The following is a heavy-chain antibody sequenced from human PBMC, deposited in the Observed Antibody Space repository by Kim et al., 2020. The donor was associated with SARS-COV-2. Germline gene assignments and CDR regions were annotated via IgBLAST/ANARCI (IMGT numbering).Heavy chain of an antibody. CDR3: ARAPRQWPQWLVRSGSWYFDY. Sequence: GESLKISCKGSGYSFTSYWIGWVRQMPGKGLEWMGIIYPGDSDTRYSPSFQGQVTISADKSISTAYLQWSSLKASDTAMYYCARAPRQWPQWLVRSGSWYFDYWGQGTLVTVSS. J-gene: IGHJ4*02. V-gene: IGHV5-51*01. CDR1: GYSFTSYW. CDR2: IYPGDSDT. D-gene: IGHD6-19*01.